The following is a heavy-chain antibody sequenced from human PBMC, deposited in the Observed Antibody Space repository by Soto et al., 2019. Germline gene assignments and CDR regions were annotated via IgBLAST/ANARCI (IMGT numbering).Heavy chain of an antibody. CDR1: GYTFTSYG. CDR3: ARGDSSGYYKATYSFDY. V-gene: IGHV1-18*01. D-gene: IGHD3-22*01. J-gene: IGHJ4*02. Sequence: ASVKVSCKASGYTFTSYGISWVRQAPGQGLEWMGWISAYNGNTNYAQKLQGRVTMTTDTSTSTAYMELRSLRSDDTAVYYCARGDSSGYYKATYSFDYWGQGPLVTVSS. CDR2: ISAYNGNT.